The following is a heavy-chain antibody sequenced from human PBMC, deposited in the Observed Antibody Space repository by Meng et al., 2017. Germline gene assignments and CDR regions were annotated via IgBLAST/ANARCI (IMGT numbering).Heavy chain of an antibody. V-gene: IGHV1-18*01. CDR1: GYTFNSYG. Sequence: HVQMWQYGAEVKKPGASVKVSCKSSGYTFNSYGISVVRQAPGQGLEWMGSISAYNGNTNYAQKLQGRVTMTTDTSTSTAYMELRSLRSDDTAVYYCARGGIAVAIDYWGQGTLVTVSS. D-gene: IGHD6-19*01. CDR3: ARGGIAVAIDY. CDR2: ISAYNGNT. J-gene: IGHJ4*02.